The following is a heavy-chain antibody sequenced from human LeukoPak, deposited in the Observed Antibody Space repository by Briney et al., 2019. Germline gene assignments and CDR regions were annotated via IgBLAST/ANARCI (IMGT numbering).Heavy chain of an antibody. CDR3: AKGGYDILTGYDSPSGY. D-gene: IGHD3-9*01. J-gene: IGHJ4*02. CDR1: GYTFTSYG. CDR2: ISAYNGNT. Sequence: ASVKVSCKASGYTFTSYGISWVRQAPGQGLEWMGWISAYNGNTNYAQKLQGRVTMTTDTSTSTAYMELRSLRSDDTAVYYCAKGGYDILTGYDSPSGYWGQGTLVTVSS. V-gene: IGHV1-18*04.